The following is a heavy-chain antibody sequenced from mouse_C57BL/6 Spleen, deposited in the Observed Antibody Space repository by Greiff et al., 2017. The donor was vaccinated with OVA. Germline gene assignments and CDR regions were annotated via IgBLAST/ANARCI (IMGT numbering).Heavy chain of an antibody. CDR2: ISYDGSN. V-gene: IGHV3-6*01. CDR3: ARSDYNFCAY. CDR1: GYSITSGYY. J-gene: IGHJ3*01. D-gene: IGHD2-13*01. Sequence: ASGPGLVKPSQSLSLTCSVTGYSITSGYYWNWIRQFPGNKLEWMGYISYDGSNNYNPSLKNRISITRDTSKNQFFLKLNSVTTEDTATYYCARSDYNFCAYWGQGTLVTVSA.